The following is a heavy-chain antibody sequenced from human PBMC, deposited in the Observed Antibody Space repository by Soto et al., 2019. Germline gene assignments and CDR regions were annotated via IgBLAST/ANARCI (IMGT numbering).Heavy chain of an antibody. J-gene: IGHJ4*01. CDR3: ARVISYYFAS. CDR1: GDSISRDGYS. CDR2: IYHSGAT. V-gene: IGHV4-30-2*01. Sequence: QVQLQESGSGLVKPSQTLVLTCTVSGDSISRDGYSWSWLRQPPGKGLEWIGYIYHSGATYYNPSLKTRVTTSVDKSKNQFSLRLASVTVADTSVYYCARVISYYFASSGHGTLVTVSS.